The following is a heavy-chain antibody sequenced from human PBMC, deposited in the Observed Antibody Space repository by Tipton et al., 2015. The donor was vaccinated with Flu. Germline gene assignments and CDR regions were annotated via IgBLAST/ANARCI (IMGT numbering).Heavy chain of an antibody. J-gene: IGHJ5*02. CDR2: INHSGST. D-gene: IGHD3-10*01. CDR3: ARRTKGTMVRGVIVNWFDP. V-gene: IGHV4-34*01. Sequence: TLSLTCAVYGGSFSGYYWSWIRQPPGKGLEWIGEINHSGSTNYNPSLKSRVTISVDTSKNQFSLKLGSVTAADTAVYYCARRTKGTMVRGVIVNWFDPWGQGTLVTVSS. CDR1: GGSFSGYY.